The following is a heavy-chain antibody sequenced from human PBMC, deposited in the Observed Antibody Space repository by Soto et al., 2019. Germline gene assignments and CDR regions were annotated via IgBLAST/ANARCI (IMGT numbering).Heavy chain of an antibody. CDR2: ISPLNGNT. Sequence: QVQLVQSGVEVKKPGASVRVSCKASGYTFTSFGINWVRQAPGQGLEWMGWISPLNGNTNYAEKVQGRVTLTTDTSTSTADTDTSTATSDVTAVYYCAKSKGQFLVRGAWFDPWGQGTLVTVSS. D-gene: IGHD6-19*01. CDR1: GYTFTSFG. CDR3: AKSKGQFLVRGAWFDP. J-gene: IGHJ5*02. V-gene: IGHV1-18*01.